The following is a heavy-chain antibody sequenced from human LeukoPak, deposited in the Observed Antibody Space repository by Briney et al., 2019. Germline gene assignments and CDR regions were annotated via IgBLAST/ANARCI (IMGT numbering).Heavy chain of an antibody. CDR1: GFTFSSYW. Sequence: PGGSLRLSCAASGFTFSSYWMSWVRQAPGKGLEGVANKKQEERENYYVDSVKGRFTISRDNAKNSLYLQMNSLRAEDTAVYYCARAPVGCSGGSCYSAYFDYWGQGTLVTVSS. CDR2: KKQEEREN. CDR3: ARAPVGCSGGSCYSAYFDY. D-gene: IGHD2-15*01. J-gene: IGHJ4*02. V-gene: IGHV3-7*03.